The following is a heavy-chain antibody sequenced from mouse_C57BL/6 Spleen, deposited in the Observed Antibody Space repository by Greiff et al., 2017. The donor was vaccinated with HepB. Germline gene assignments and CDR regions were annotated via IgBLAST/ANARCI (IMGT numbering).Heavy chain of an antibody. CDR2: IYPGDGDT. Sequence: VKLVESGAELVKPGASVKISCKASGYAFSSYWMNWVKQRPGKGLEWIGQIYPGDGDTNYNGKFKGKATLTADKSSSTAYMQLSSLTSEDSAVYFCARCYDYDPWFAYWGQGTLVTVSA. V-gene: IGHV1-80*01. J-gene: IGHJ3*01. CDR1: GYAFSSYW. CDR3: ARCYDYDPWFAY. D-gene: IGHD2-4*01.